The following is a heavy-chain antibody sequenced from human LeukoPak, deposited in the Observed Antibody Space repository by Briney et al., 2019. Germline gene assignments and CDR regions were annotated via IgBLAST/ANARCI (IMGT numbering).Heavy chain of an antibody. D-gene: IGHD6-13*01. CDR2: IYYSGST. CDR3: ARHRSGGSSWPPPSHGFDY. V-gene: IGHV4-39*01. Sequence: PSETLSLTCTVSGGSISSSSYYWGWIRQPPGKGLEWIGSIYYSGSTYYNPSLKSRVTISVDTSKNQFSLKLSSVTAADTAVYYCARHRSGGSSWPPPSHGFDYWGQGTLVTVSS. J-gene: IGHJ4*02. CDR1: GGSISSSSYY.